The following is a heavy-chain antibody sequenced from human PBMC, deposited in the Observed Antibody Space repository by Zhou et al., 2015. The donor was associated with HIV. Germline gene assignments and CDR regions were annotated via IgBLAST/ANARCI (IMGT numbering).Heavy chain of an antibody. J-gene: IGHJ3*02. CDR3: VRHDVFDI. CDR2: IIPISGTA. CDR1: GGTFTTYP. Sequence: QVQLVQSGAEVKKPGSSVKVSCKASGGTFTTYPISWVRQAPGQGLEWMGGIIPISGTATYAQKFQGRVTITAHESSHTAYMTLDSLRSGDTAMYYCVRHDVFDIWGQGTMVSVSS. V-gene: IGHV1-69*01.